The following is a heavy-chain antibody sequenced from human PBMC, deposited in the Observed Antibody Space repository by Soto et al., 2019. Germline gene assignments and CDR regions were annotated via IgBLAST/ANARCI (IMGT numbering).Heavy chain of an antibody. Sequence: SQTLSLTCAISGDSVSGNSAAWNWIRQSPSRGPEWLGRTYYRSRWYNDYAVSVKSRITVTPDTSKNQFSLHLNSVTPEDTAVYYCAREFTYYLSSDRHLDYWGQGDLVTGSS. CDR1: GDSVSGNSAA. D-gene: IGHD6-25*01. J-gene: IGHJ4*02. V-gene: IGHV6-1*01. CDR2: TYYRSRWYN. CDR3: AREFTYYLSSDRHLDY.